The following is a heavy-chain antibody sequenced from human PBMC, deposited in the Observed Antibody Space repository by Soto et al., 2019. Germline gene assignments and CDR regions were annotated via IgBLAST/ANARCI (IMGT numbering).Heavy chain of an antibody. J-gene: IGHJ4*02. D-gene: IGHD2-2*01. V-gene: IGHV4-30-2*01. CDR2: MYHSGST. CDR3: ARVPDY. Sequence: PSETLSLTCAVSGGSISSGGYSWSWIRQPPGKGLEWIGYMYHSGSTYYNPSLKSRVTISIDRSKNQFSLKLSFVTAADTAAYYCARVPDYWGQGILVTVSS. CDR1: GGSISSGGYS.